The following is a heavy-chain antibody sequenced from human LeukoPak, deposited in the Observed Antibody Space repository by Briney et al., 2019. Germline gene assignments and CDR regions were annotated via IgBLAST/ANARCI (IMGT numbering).Heavy chain of an antibody. CDR3: ARDLDYYGSKWFDP. CDR2: IIPIFGTA. D-gene: IGHD3-10*01. Sequence: SVKLSCKASGGTFSSYAISWVRQAPGQGLEWMGGIIPIFGTANYAQKFQGRVTITADESTSTAYMELSSLRSEDTAVYYCARDLDYYGSKWFDPWGQGTLVTVSS. V-gene: IGHV1-69*13. J-gene: IGHJ5*02. CDR1: GGTFSSYA.